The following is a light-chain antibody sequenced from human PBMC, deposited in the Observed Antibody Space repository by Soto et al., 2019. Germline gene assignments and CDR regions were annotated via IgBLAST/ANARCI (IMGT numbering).Light chain of an antibody. V-gene: IGLV2-14*01. CDR1: SSDVGGYNY. CDR2: EVS. Sequence: QSVLTQPASVSGSPGQSITISCTGTSSDVGGYNYVSWYQQHPGKAPKLMIYEVSNRPSGVSNRFSGSKSANTASLTISGVQAEDDADYYCSSSTGYSTVVFGGGTKVTVL. CDR3: SSSTGYSTVV. J-gene: IGLJ2*01.